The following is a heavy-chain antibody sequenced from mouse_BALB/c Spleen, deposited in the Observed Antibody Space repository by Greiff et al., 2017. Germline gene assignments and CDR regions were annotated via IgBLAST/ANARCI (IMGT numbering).Heavy chain of an antibody. Sequence: EVMLVESGGGLVQPGGSLRLSCATSGFTFSDFYMAWVRQPPGKRLEWIAASRNKANDYTTEYSASVKGRFIVSGDTSQSILYLQMNALRAEDTASYYWAGRGYYYGSSYTRVFDVWGEGTTVTVSS. V-gene: IGHV7-1*02. CDR3: AGRGYYYGSSYTRVFDV. J-gene: IGHJ1*01. CDR1: GFTFSDFY. CDR2: SRNKANDYTT. D-gene: IGHD1-1*01.